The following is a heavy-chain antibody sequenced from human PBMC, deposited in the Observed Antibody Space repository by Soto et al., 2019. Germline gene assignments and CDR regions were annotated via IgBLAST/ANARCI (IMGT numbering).Heavy chain of an antibody. Sequence: VVLVESGGGLVSPGGSLRLSCVASGFRFSEHSMNWVRQAPGQGLQWISYISSNSEKTYYADSVKGRFTVSRDNAKNALFLQMNSLRDDDTATYYCARLPKGSLVTAWGQGARVTVSS. CDR1: GFRFSEHS. J-gene: IGHJ4*02. V-gene: IGHV3-48*02. D-gene: IGHD2-21*02. CDR3: ARLPKGSLVTA. CDR2: ISSNSEKT.